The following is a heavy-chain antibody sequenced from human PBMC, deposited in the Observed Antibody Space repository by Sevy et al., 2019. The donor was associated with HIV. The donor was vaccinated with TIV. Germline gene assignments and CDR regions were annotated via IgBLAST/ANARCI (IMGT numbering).Heavy chain of an antibody. CDR3: ARGSFCSSASCYSGGYHY. J-gene: IGHJ4*02. Sequence: GGSLRLSCAASGFRFNNFGMYWVRQAPGKGLEGVAFIRYDGINKYYVDSVKGRSTISRDNSKDTLYLQMNSLRAEDTAVYYCARGSFCSSASCYSGGYHYWGQGTLVTVSS. CDR2: IRYDGINK. CDR1: GFRFNNFG. D-gene: IGHD2-2*01. V-gene: IGHV3-30*02.